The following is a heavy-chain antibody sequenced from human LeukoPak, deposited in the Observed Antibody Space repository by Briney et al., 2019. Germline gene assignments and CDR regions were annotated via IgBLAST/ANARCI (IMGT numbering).Heavy chain of an antibody. CDR3: ARVGAWDLQRVFEY. CDR2: IKQDGAEK. Sequence: GSLRLSCAASGFRFGDYWMTWARHIPGKGLEWVVNIKQDGAEKHYAESVEGRFIISRDNAKNSLYLEMDSLKVEDTAVYYCARVGAWDLQRVFEYWGQGTLVTVSS. J-gene: IGHJ4*02. CDR1: GFRFGDYW. D-gene: IGHD1-26*01. V-gene: IGHV3-7*01.